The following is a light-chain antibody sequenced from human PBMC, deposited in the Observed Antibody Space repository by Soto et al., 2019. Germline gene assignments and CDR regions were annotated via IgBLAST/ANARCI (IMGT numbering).Light chain of an antibody. CDR2: GAS. V-gene: IGKV1-5*01. J-gene: IGKJ2*01. CDR3: QQYISFFYT. CDR1: QSVSSW. Sequence: DILMTQSPATLSASAGERATISCRASQSVSSWLAWYQQKPGKAPTLLIYGASTWASGVPARFSGSGSGTEFTLTISSLQPDDFAAYYCQQYISFFYTFGQGTKLEIK.